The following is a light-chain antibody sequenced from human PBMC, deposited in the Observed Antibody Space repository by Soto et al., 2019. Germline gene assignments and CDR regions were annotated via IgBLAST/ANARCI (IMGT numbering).Light chain of an antibody. J-gene: IGKJ2*01. CDR2: AAS. V-gene: IGKV1-39*01. CDR3: QQSHGIPYT. CDR1: QTISTY. Sequence: DIQMTQSPSSLSASVGDRVTITCRASQTISTYLNWYQQKPGKAPKLLIYAASTLQSGVPSRFSGSGSGTDFTLTNNSLQPEDFATYYCQQSHGIPYTFGQGTKLEIK.